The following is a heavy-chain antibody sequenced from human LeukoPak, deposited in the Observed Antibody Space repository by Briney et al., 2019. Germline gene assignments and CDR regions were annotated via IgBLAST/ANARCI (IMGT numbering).Heavy chain of an antibody. V-gene: IGHV4-38-2*02. CDR3: AREGRGSSPQGYYYYYMDV. D-gene: IGHD6-6*01. Sequence: SETLSLTCTVSGYSISSGYYWGWIRPPPGKGLEWIGSIYHSGSTYYNPSLKSRVTISVDTSKNQFSLKLSSVTATDTAVYYCAREGRGSSPQGYYYYYMDVWGKGTTVTVSS. CDR2: IYHSGST. J-gene: IGHJ6*03. CDR1: GYSISSGYY.